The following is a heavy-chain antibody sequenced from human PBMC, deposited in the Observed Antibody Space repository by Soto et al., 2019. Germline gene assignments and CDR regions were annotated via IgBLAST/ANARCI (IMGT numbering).Heavy chain of an antibody. J-gene: IGHJ6*02. CDR2: ISSYNGDT. CDR1: GYTFTRSG. V-gene: IGHV1-18*01. CDR3: AREGVAPYYYYGMDV. Sequence: QVQLVQSGAEVKKPGASVKVSCKASGYTFTRSGISWVRQAPGQGTEWMGWISSYNGDTNYAQKFQGRVTMTTYTSTSTAYMELSSLRSDDTAVYYCAREGVAPYYYYGMDVWGQGTPVTVSS.